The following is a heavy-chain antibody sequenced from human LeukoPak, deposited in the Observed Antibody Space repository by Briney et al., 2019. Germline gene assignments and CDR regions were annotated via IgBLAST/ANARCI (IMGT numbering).Heavy chain of an antibody. CDR2: ISASGGTV. Sequence: GRSLRLSCAASGFSFSSYGMHWVRQAPGKGLEWVSVISASGGTVDYADSVKGRFTISRDNSKNTLYLQMDSLRAEDTAVYYCAKGGRGTYYSDSWGQGTLVTVSS. J-gene: IGHJ4*02. D-gene: IGHD3-16*01. CDR1: GFSFSSYG. V-gene: IGHV3-23*01. CDR3: AKGGRGTYYSDS.